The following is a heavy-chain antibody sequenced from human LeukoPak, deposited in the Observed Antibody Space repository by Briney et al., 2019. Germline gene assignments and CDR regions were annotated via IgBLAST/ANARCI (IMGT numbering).Heavy chain of an antibody. V-gene: IGHV3-49*04. Sequence: GGSLRLSCTASGFTFGDYGMSWVRQAPGKGLEWVGFIRSKTYGGTTEYAASVKGRFTMSRDDSKSIAYLQMKSLKTEDTAVYYCTGSFGELTFFDYWGQGTLVTVSS. D-gene: IGHD3-10*01. CDR2: IRSKTYGGTT. J-gene: IGHJ4*02. CDR3: TGSFGELTFFDY. CDR1: GFTFGDYG.